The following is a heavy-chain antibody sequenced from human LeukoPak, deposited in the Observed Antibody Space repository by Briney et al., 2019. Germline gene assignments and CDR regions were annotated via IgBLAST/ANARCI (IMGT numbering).Heavy chain of an antibody. V-gene: IGHV3-11*01. Sequence: KPGGSLRLSCAASGFTFSDYYMSWIRQAPGKGLEWVSYISSSGSTIYYADSVKGRFTISRDNAKNSLYLQMNSLRAEDTAVYYCARTPGIAVAGTVPYYYYYMDVWGKGTTVTVSS. CDR2: ISSSGSTI. D-gene: IGHD6-19*01. CDR1: GFTFSDYY. J-gene: IGHJ6*03. CDR3: ARTPGIAVAGTVPYYYYYMDV.